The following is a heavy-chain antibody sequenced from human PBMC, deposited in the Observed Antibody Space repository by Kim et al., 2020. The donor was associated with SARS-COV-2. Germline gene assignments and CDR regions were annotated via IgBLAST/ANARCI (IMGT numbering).Heavy chain of an antibody. CDR3: ATIDVVLLWFGEPTHDY. CDR2: IYYSGST. J-gene: IGHJ4*02. Sequence: SETLSLTCTVSGGSISSSSYYWGWIRQPPGKGLEWIGSIYYSGSTYYNPSLKSRVTISVDTSKNQFSLKLSSVTAADTAVYYCATIDVVLLWFGEPTHDYWGQGTLVTVSS. D-gene: IGHD3-10*01. CDR1: GGSISSSSYY. V-gene: IGHV4-39*01.